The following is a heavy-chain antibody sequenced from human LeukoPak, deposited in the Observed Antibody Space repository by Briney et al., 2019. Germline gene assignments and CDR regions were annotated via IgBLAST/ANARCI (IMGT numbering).Heavy chain of an antibody. J-gene: IGHJ6*02. Sequence: GASVKVSCKASGYTFTSYDINWVRQATGQGLEWMGWMNPNSGNTGYAQKFQGRVTMTRNTSISTASMELSSLRSEDTAVYYCARTTFYYYGMDVWGQGTTVTVSS. D-gene: IGHD3-16*01. CDR3: ARTTFYYYGMDV. CDR2: MNPNSGNT. V-gene: IGHV1-8*01. CDR1: GYTFTSYD.